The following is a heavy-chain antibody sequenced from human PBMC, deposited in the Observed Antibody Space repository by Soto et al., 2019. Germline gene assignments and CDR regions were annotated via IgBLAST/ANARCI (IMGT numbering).Heavy chain of an antibody. V-gene: IGHV4-34*01. CDR2: ASHTGGT. J-gene: IGHJ6*02. Sequence: QVQVQQWGAGLLKFSETLSLTCAVNGGSFSGWHWNWIRQPPGKGLEWIGEASHTGGTNYNPSLESRVTISVDRSRNQLSLNLTSVSAADTAVYYCVRSRNLDVWGPGTTVIVSS. CDR3: VRSRNLDV. CDR1: GGSFSGWH. D-gene: IGHD1-1*01.